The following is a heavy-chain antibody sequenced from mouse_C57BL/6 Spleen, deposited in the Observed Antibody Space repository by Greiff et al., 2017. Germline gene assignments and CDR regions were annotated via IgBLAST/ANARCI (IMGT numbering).Heavy chain of an antibody. CDR1: GFTFSDYG. D-gene: IGHD4-1*01. CDR3: ARELTDYFDY. J-gene: IGHJ2*01. Sequence: EVKLVESGGGLVKPGGSLKLSCAASGFTFSDYGMHWVRQAPEKGLEWVAYISSGSSTIYYADTVKGRFTISRDNAKNTLFLHMTSLRSEDTAMYYCARELTDYFDYWGQGTTLTVSS. V-gene: IGHV5-17*01. CDR2: ISSGSSTI.